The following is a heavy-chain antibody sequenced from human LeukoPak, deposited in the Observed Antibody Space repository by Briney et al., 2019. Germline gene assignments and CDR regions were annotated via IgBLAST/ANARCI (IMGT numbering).Heavy chain of an antibody. V-gene: IGHV1-69*13. D-gene: IGHD1-14*01. J-gene: IGHJ6*03. CDR2: IIPIFGTA. CDR3: ASSSITGTTRYYYYYMDV. Sequence: ASVKVSCKASGYTFTSYGISWVRQAPGQGLEWMGGIIPIFGTANYAQKFQGRVTITADESTSTAYMELSSLRSEDTAVYYCASSSITGTTRYYYYYMDVWGKGTTVTVSS. CDR1: GYTFTSYG.